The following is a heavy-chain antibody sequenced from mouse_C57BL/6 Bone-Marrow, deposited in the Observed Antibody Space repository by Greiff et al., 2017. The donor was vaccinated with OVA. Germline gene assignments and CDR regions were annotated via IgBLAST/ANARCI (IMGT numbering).Heavy chain of an antibody. D-gene: IGHD2-3*01. CDR1: GYTFTDYN. J-gene: IGHJ3*01. Sequence: VQLQQSGPELVKPGASVKMSCKASGYTFTDYNMHWVKQSHGQSLEWIGYINPNNGGTSNNQKFKGKATLTVNTSSSTAYMQLRSLTSEDAAVEFCARGWLLQRLAYWGQGTLVTVSA. V-gene: IGHV1-22*01. CDR2: INPNNGGT. CDR3: ARGWLLQRLAY.